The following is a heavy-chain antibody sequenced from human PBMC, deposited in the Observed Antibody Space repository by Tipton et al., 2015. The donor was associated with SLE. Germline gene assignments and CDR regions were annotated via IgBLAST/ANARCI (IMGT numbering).Heavy chain of an antibody. D-gene: IGHD3-3*01. V-gene: IGHV4-59*01. CDR3: ATQAAYKDFWDDYHIASFDY. J-gene: IGHJ4*02. Sequence: LDWFAYICDSGGTNNNPSLKSRVTISVDTSKNQFSLKLSSVTAADTAVYYCATQAAYKDFWDDYHIASFDYWGQGTLVTVSS. CDR2: ICDSGGT.